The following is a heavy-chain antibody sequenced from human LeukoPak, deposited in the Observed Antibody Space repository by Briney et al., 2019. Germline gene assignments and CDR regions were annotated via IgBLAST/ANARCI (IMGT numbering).Heavy chain of an antibody. V-gene: IGHV1-18*01. CDR2: ISAYNGNT. CDR1: GYTFTSYG. CDR3: ARVRREITMIVVVTYYFDY. J-gene: IGHJ4*02. Sequence: ASVKVSCKASGYTFTSYGISWVRQAPGQGLEWMGWISAYNGNTNYGQKLQGRVTMTTDTSTSTAYMELRSLRSDDTAVYYCARVRREITMIVVVTYYFDYWGQGTLVTVSS. D-gene: IGHD3-22*01.